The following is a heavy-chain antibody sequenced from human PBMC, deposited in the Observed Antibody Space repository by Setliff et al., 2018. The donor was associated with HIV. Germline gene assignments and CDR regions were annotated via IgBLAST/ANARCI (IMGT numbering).Heavy chain of an antibody. D-gene: IGHD6-19*01. CDR3: GRSRESSGYYRDYYYYLDV. Sequence: SETLSLTCTVSGGSISSGSYYWSWIRQPAGKGLEWIGHIYTSGSTNYNPSLKSRVTISVHTSKNQFSLKLSSVTAADTAVYYCGRSRESSGYYRDYYYYLDVWGKGTTVTVSS. CDR1: GGSISSGSYY. CDR2: IYTSGST. V-gene: IGHV4-61*09. J-gene: IGHJ6*03.